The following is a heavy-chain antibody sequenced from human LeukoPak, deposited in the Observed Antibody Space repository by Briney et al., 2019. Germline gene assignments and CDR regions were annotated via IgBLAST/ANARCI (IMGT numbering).Heavy chain of an antibody. CDR1: GFTFSDYW. V-gene: IGHV3-74*01. CDR2: INDHGNNT. CDR3: ARDSNTGFFDY. D-gene: IGHD5-18*01. Sequence: GGSLRLSCAASGFTFSDYWMHWVRQAPGKGLMWVSRINDHGNNTNYVDSVKGRFNISRDNAKNSLNLQMNSLRAEDTAVYYCARDSNTGFFDYWGQGTLVTVSS. J-gene: IGHJ4*02.